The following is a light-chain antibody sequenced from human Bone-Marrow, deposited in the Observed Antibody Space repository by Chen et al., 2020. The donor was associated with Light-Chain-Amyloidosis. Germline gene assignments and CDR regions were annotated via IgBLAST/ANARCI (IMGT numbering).Light chain of an antibody. CDR1: NIGSTS. CDR3: QVWDRSSDRAV. V-gene: IGLV3-21*02. Sequence: SYVLTQPSSVSVAPGQTATIACGGNNIGSTSVHWYQQTPGQAPLLVFYDDSDRHSGIRERLSGSNSGNTATLTISRVEAEDEADYYCQVWDRSSDRAVFGGGTKLTVL. CDR2: DDS. J-gene: IGLJ3*02.